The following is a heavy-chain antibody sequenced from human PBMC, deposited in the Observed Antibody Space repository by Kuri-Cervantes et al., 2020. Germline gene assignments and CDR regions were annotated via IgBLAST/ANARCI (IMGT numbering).Heavy chain of an antibody. V-gene: IGHV1-2*04. CDR1: GYTFTYRY. D-gene: IGHD4-17*01. Sequence: ASVKVSCKASGYTFTYRYLHWVRQAPGQGLEWMGWINPNSGGTNYAQKFQGWVTMTRDTSISTAHMELSRLRSDDTAVYYCARQDVSTVTLDYWGQGTLVTVSS. J-gene: IGHJ4*02. CDR3: ARQDVSTVTLDY. CDR2: INPNSGGT.